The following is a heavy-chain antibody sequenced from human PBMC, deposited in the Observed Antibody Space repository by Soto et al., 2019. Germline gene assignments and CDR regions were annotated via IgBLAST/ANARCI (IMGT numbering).Heavy chain of an antibody. Sequence: EVKLVESGGGLVQPGGSLRLSCAASGFTFSNYWMYWVRQAPGKGLVWVSRINSDGSVSSYADSVKGRLTISRDNVKNTLYLQMNSLRVEDTAVYYCARGDCVGGTCSSLAGSFYYMDVWGKGTTVTVFS. CDR3: ARGDCVGGTCSSLAGSFYYMDV. J-gene: IGHJ6*03. CDR2: INSDGSVS. D-gene: IGHD2-15*01. CDR1: GFTFSNYW. V-gene: IGHV3-74*01.